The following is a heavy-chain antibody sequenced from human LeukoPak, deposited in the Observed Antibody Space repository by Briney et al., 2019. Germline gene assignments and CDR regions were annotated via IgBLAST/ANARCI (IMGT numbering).Heavy chain of an antibody. V-gene: IGHV4-39*01. CDR1: GGSISSSSYY. Sequence: SETLSLTCTVSGGSISSSSYYWGWIRQPPGKGLEWIGSIYYSGSTYYNPSLKSRVTISVDTSKNQFSLKLSSVTAADTAVYYCASPSGYWKYYFDYWGQGTLVTVSS. CDR2: IYYSGST. CDR3: ASPSGYWKYYFDY. J-gene: IGHJ4*02. D-gene: IGHD5-18*01.